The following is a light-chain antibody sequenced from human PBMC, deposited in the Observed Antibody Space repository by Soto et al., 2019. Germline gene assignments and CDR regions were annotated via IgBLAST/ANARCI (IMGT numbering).Light chain of an antibody. J-gene: IGLJ2*01. CDR1: SSNIGKNY. Sequence: QSVLTQPPSVSAAPGQKVTISCSGSSSNIGKNYVFWYQQFPGTAPKLLIYDNDKRPSGIPDRFCGSKSGTSATLGITGLQTGDEADYYCGTWVSSLSVVFGGGTKLTVL. CDR2: DND. CDR3: GTWVSSLSVV. V-gene: IGLV1-51*01.